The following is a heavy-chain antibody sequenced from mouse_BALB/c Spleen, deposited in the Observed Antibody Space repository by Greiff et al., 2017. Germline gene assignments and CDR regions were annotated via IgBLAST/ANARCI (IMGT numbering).Heavy chain of an antibody. D-gene: IGHD1-1*01. CDR1: GYTFTSYY. Sequence: VKLMESGPELVKPGASVRISCKASGYTFTSYYIHWVKQRPGQGLEWIGWIYPGNVNTKYNEKFKGKATLTADKSSSTAYMQLSSLTSEDSAVYFCARGAITTVVAKAMDYWGQGTSVTVSS. V-gene: IGHV1S56*01. J-gene: IGHJ4*01. CDR3: ARGAITTVVAKAMDY. CDR2: IYPGNVNT.